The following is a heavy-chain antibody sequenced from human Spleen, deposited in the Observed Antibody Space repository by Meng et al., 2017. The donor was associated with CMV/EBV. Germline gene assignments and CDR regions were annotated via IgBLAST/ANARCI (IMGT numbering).Heavy chain of an antibody. CDR2: IYYSGST. D-gene: IGHD3-22*01. Sequence: SETLSLTCTVSGGSISSSSYYWGWIRQPPGKGLEWIGTIYYSGSTYYNPSLKSRVTISVDTSKNQFSLRLSSVTAADTAVYYCARYDSSGYYPHYWGQGTLVTVSS. CDR1: GGSISSSSYY. CDR3: ARYDSSGYYPHY. V-gene: IGHV4-39*07. J-gene: IGHJ4*02.